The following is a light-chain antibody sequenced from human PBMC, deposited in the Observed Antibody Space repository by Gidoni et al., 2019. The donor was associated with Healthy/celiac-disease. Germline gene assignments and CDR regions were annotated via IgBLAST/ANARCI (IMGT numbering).Light chain of an antibody. CDR2: DAS. Sequence: DIQMTQSPSSLAASVGERVTITCRASQSISSYLHWYQQKPWKAPKLLIYDASSLQSGVPARFSGSGSGTDFTLTISSLQPEDFATYYCQQSYSTFCSFGQGTKLEIK. CDR1: QSISSY. CDR3: QQSYSTFCS. V-gene: IGKV1-39*01. J-gene: IGKJ2*04.